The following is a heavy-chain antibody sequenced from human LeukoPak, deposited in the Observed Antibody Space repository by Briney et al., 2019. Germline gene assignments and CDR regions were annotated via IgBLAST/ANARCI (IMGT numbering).Heavy chain of an antibody. D-gene: IGHD1-26*01. J-gene: IGHJ3*02. CDR2: INWNGGST. CDR3: ARDGPWGVGATIEAFDI. V-gene: IGHV3-20*04. CDR1: GFTFDDYG. Sequence: PGGSLRLSRAASGFTFDDYGMSWVRQAPGKGLEWVSGINWNGGSTGYADSVKGRFTISRDNAKNSLYLQMNSLRAEDTALYYCARDGPWGVGATIEAFDIWGQGTMVTVSS.